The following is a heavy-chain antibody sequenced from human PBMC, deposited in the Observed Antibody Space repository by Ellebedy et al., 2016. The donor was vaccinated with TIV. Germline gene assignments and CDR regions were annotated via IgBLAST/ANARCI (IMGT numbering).Heavy chain of an antibody. J-gene: IGHJ4*02. D-gene: IGHD4-17*01. Sequence: AASVKVSCKVSGYTLTELSMHWLRQPPGKGLEWMRGFDPEDGETIYAQKFQGRVTMTRDTSTSTVYMELSSLRSEDTAVYYCATLTTVTTRTIFDYWGQGTLVTVSS. V-gene: IGHV1-24*01. CDR2: FDPEDGET. CDR1: GYTLTELS. CDR3: ATLTTVTTRTIFDY.